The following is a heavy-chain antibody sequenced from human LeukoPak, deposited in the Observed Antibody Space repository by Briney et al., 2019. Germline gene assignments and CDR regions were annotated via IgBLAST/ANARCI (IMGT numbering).Heavy chain of an antibody. J-gene: IGHJ4*02. CDR3: ARAYQRLGELSLPNY. CDR2: INTNTGNP. D-gene: IGHD3-16*02. Sequence: ASVKVSCKASGYTFTTYAMNWVRQAPGQGLEWMGWINTNTGNPTYAQGFTGRFVFSLDTSVSTTYLQISSLKAEDTAVYYCARAYQRLGELSLPNYWGQGTLVTVSS. V-gene: IGHV7-4-1*02. CDR1: GYTFTTYA.